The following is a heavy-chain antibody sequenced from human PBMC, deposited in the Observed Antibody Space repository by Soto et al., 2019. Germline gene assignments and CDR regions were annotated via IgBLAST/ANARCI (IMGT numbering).Heavy chain of an antibody. CDR1: GGSFSTNE. CDR2: IFPNVGTA. V-gene: IGHV1-69*01. D-gene: IGHD6-19*01. Sequence: QVHLEQSGAEMKKPGTSVKVSCKASGGSFSTNEIDWVRQAPGQGLEWMGRIFPNVGTADYAQKFQGRLTIIADESTATVFMELSRLSPADTAVYFCARARYSSRWGTFDKWSQGTQVAVSS. J-gene: IGHJ4*02. CDR3: ARARYSSRWGTFDK.